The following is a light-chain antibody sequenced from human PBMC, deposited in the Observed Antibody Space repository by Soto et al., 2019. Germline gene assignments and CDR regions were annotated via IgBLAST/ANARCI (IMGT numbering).Light chain of an antibody. J-gene: IGLJ2*01. CDR1: SSDVGSYNL. CDR2: EGS. V-gene: IGLV2-23*01. CDR3: CSYAGSSTLV. Sequence: QSALTQPASVSGSPGQSITISCTGTSSDVGSYNLVSWYQQHPGKAPKLMIYEGSKRPSGVSNRFSGSKSGNTASLTISGLQAEDEADYYVCSYAGSSTLVFGGGTKLTVL.